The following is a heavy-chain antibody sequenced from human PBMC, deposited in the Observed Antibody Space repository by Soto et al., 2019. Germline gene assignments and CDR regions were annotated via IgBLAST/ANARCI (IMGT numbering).Heavy chain of an antibody. CDR1: GGSFSGFY. Sequence: SETLSLTCAVSGGSFSGFYLTWIRQPPGEGLEWIGEINHSGTINFNPSLRSRLTISLDSSKKHFSLKLTSLTAADAAVYYCARADRTLVTSYGLDVWGQGTTVTVSS. D-gene: IGHD2-21*02. CDR2: INHSGTI. J-gene: IGHJ6*02. V-gene: IGHV4-34*01. CDR3: ARADRTLVTSYGLDV.